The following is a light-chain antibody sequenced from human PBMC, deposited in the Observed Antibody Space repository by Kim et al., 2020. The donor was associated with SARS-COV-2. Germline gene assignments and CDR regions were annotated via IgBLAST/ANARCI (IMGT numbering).Light chain of an antibody. CDR2: DVN. CDR1: NSDVGTYNY. J-gene: IGLJ1*01. CDR3: ISYATSRSYV. V-gene: IGLV2-14*01. Sequence: QSVLTQPTSVSGSPGQSITISCTGTNSDVGTYNYVSWYQQYPGKAPKLMIYDVNKRPSGVSNRFSGSKSGNTASLTISGLQAEDEADYYCISYATSRSYVFGTGTKVTVL.